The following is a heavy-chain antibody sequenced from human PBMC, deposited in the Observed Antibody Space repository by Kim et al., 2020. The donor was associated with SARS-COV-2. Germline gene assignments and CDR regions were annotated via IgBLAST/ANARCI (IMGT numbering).Heavy chain of an antibody. CDR3: ARNGGYYPIDY. J-gene: IGHJ4*02. Sequence: TNYAQKLQGRVTMTTDTSTSTAYMELRSLRSDDTAVYYCARNGGYYPIDYWGQGTLVTVSS. D-gene: IGHD3-22*01. V-gene: IGHV1-18*01. CDR2: T.